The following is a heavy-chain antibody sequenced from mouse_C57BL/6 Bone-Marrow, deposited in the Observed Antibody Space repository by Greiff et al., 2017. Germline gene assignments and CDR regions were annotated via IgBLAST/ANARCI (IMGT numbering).Heavy chain of an antibody. CDR3: SSYYYGSSNPFDY. Sequence: VKLLESGPELVKPGASVKISCKASGYAFSSSWMNWVKQRPGKGLEWIGRIYPGDGDTKYNGKFQGKATLTADKSSSTAYMQLSSLTSEYSAVYFCSSYYYGSSNPFDYWGQGTTLTVSS. CDR2: IYPGDGDT. V-gene: IGHV1-82*01. CDR1: GYAFSSSW. D-gene: IGHD1-1*01. J-gene: IGHJ2*01.